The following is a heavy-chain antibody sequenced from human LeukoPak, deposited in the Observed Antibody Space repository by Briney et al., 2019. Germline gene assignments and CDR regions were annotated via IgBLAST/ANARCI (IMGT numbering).Heavy chain of an antibody. Sequence: PGRSLRLSCAASGFTFSSYAMHWVRQAPGKGLEWVSSISSSSSYIYYADSVKGRFTISRDNAKNSLYLQMNSLRAEDTAVYYCARVAEGQQLNFFDYWGQGTLVTVSS. D-gene: IGHD6-13*01. CDR1: GFTFSSYA. V-gene: IGHV3-21*01. CDR2: ISSSSSYI. J-gene: IGHJ4*02. CDR3: ARVAEGQQLNFFDY.